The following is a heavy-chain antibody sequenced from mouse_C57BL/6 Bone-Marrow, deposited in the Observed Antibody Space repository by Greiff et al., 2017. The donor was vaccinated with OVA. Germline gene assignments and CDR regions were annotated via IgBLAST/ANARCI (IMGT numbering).Heavy chain of an antibody. Sequence: EVQLQQSGPELVKPGASVKISCKASGYTFTDYYMNWVKQSHGKSLEWIGDINPNNGGTSYNQKFKGKATLTVDKSSSTAYMELRSLTSEDSAVYDCARGYGNYAWFAYWGQGTLVTVSA. D-gene: IGHD2-10*02. CDR3: ARGYGNYAWFAY. J-gene: IGHJ3*01. CDR2: INPNNGGT. CDR1: GYTFTDYY. V-gene: IGHV1-26*01.